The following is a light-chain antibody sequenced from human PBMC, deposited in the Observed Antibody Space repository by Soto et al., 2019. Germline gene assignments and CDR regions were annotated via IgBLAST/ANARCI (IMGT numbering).Light chain of an antibody. CDR1: QSITTH. Sequence: DILMTQSPASLSASVGDRVTITCRASQSITTHVDWYQQQPGQAPNLLIYAASGMQSGVPTRSSGSGAGTDFTLIISRQPHYDFANYCYQHSYSTPLTFGGGTKLEIK. V-gene: IGKV1-39*01. CDR2: AAS. CDR3: QHSYSTPLT. J-gene: IGKJ4*01.